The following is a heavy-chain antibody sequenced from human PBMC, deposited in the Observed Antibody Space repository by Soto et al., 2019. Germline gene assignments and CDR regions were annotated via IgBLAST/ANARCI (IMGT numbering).Heavy chain of an antibody. CDR1: GFTFSSYG. D-gene: IGHD3-10*01. V-gene: IGHV3-23*01. Sequence: HPGGSLRLSCAASGFTFSSYGMSWVRQTPGKGLEWVSAISASGGGTYYPDSMKGRFTISRDNSKNTLYLQMSSLRAEDTALYYCAKDQEVGFGDLRTVDFHFDYWGQGTPVTVSS. CDR2: ISASGGGT. J-gene: IGHJ4*02. CDR3: AKDQEVGFGDLRTVDFHFDY.